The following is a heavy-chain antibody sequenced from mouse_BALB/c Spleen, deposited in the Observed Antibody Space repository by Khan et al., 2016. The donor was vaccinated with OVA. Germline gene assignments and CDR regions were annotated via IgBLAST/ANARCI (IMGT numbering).Heavy chain of an antibody. V-gene: IGHV1S135*01. CDR1: GYSFSTYY. CDR2: IDPFNGGA. Sequence: IQLVQSGPELMKPGASVKISCKASGYSFSTYYIHWVTRSHGKTLEWIGYIDPFNGGATYNQKFKDKATLTVDKSSSTAYMHLASRTSEDSAVEYCTRSGSTSWFAYWGQGTLVTVSA. D-gene: IGHD1-1*01. J-gene: IGHJ3*01. CDR3: TRSGSTSWFAY.